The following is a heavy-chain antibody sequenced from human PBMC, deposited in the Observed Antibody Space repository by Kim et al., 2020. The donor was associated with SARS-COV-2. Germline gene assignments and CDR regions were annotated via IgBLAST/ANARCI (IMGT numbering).Heavy chain of an antibody. Sequence: AQKFQGRVTMTRNTSISTAYMELSSLRSDDTAVYYCARGIAPASHWFDPWGQGTQVTVSS. D-gene: IGHD6-13*01. J-gene: IGHJ5*02. CDR3: ARGIAPASHWFDP. V-gene: IGHV1-8*01.